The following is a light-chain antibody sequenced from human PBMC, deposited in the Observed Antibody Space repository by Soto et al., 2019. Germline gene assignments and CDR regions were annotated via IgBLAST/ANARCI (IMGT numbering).Light chain of an antibody. Sequence: QSVLSQPASVSGSPGQSITISCTGTSSDVGSYNLVSWYQQHPGKAPKLMIYEGSKRPSGVSNRFSGSKSGNTASLTISGLQAEDEADYYCCSYAGSTTFRVFRTGTKVTV. V-gene: IGLV2-23*03. CDR3: CSYAGSTTFRV. J-gene: IGLJ1*01. CDR1: SSDVGSYNL. CDR2: EGS.